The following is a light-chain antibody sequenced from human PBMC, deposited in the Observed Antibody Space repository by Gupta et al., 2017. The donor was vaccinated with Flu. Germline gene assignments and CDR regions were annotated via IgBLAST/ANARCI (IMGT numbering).Light chain of an antibody. CDR3: SSYTSTNTFYV. J-gene: IGLJ1*01. CDR1: SSDVGGSTY. V-gene: IGLV2-14*01. CDR2: DVS. Sequence: QSALTQPASVSGSPGQSITISCTGTSSDVGGSTYVSWYQQHPGKAPKLMIYDVSNRPSGVSSRFSGSKSGNTASLTISGLEAEDESDYYCSSYTSTNTFYVFGTGIKVTVL.